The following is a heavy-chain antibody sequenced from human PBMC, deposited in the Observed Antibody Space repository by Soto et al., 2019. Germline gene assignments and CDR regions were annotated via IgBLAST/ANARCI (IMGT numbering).Heavy chain of an antibody. CDR2: ISYGGNNK. D-gene: IGHD3-10*01. J-gene: IGHJ4*02. CDR3: AREEFEDGRSHFGY. CDR1: GFTFSTSA. Sequence: QVQVVESGGGVVQPGGSLRLSCAASGFTFSTSAMHWVRQAPGKGLEWMAMISYGGNNKYYADSVKGRFTISRDISESTLYLQMNRLRTEDTAVYYCAREEFEDGRSHFGYWGQGTLVSVSS. V-gene: IGHV3-30-3*01.